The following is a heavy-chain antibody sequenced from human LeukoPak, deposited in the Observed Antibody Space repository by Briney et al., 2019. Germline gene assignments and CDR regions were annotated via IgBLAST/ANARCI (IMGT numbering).Heavy chain of an antibody. CDR1: GYTFTSYG. CDR3: ARVDMYYDCWSGYLTGSPDYYYYYYMDV. D-gene: IGHD3-3*01. J-gene: IGHJ6*03. V-gene: IGHV1-18*01. Sequence: GASVKVSCKASGYTFTSYGISWVRQAPGQGLEWMGWIRVYNGNTNYAQKLQGRVTMTTDTSTSTAYMELRSLRSDDTAVYYCARVDMYYDCWSGYLTGSPDYYYYYYMDVWGKATTVAVSS. CDR2: IRVYNGNT.